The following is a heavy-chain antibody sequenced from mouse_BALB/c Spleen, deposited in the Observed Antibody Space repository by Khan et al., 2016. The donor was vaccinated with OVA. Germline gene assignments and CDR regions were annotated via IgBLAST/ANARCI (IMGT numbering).Heavy chain of an antibody. V-gene: IGHV1-5*01. Sequence: VQLQQSGTVLARPGASVKMSCKASGYTFTSYWMHWVKQRPGQGLEWIGDIYPGNHDTNYNQQLKGKAKLTAVTSTSTAYMELSSLTNEASAVYCCTRRNWVVDWFVYWGQGTLVTVSA. D-gene: IGHD4-1*01. CDR3: TRRNWVVDWFVY. CDR1: GYTFTSYW. J-gene: IGHJ3*01. CDR2: IYPGNHDT.